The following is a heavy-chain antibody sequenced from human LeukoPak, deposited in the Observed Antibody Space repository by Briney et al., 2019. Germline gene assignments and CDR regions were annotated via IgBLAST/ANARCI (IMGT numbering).Heavy chain of an antibody. CDR1: GFTFSSYA. D-gene: IGHD1-26*01. CDR3: AKALVGALDFDY. V-gene: IGHV3-23*01. J-gene: IGHJ4*02. CDR2: ISGSGGST. Sequence: PGGSLRLSCAASGFTFSSYAMSWVRQAPGKGLEWVSAISGSGGSTYYADSVKGRFTISRGNSKNTLYLQMNSLRAEDTAVYYCAKALVGALDFDYWGQGTLVTVSS.